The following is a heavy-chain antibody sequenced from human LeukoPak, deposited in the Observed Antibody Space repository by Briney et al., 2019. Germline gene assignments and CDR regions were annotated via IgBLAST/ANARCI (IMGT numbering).Heavy chain of an antibody. Sequence: PSETLSLTXTVSGYSISSGYCWGWIRQPPGKGLEWIGSIYHSGTTYYNPSLKSRVTISVDTSKNQFSLKLSSVTAADTAVYYCARWGSSSAADYWGQGTLVTVSS. CDR1: GYSISSGYC. CDR2: IYHSGTT. D-gene: IGHD6-6*01. V-gene: IGHV4-38-2*02. CDR3: ARWGSSSAADY. J-gene: IGHJ4*02.